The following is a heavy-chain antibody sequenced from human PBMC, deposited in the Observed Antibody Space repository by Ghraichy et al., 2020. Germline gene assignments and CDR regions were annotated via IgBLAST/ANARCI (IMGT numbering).Heavy chain of an antibody. J-gene: IGHJ4*02. CDR3: ATSLVGATDGYY. CDR2: INPDGIRP. CDR1: EFTFSTYW. Sequence: GGSLRLSCAASEFTFSTYWMHWVRQAPGKGLVWVSRINPDGIRPTYADSVKGRFTISRDNAKNTLYLQMNSLTAEDTAVYYCATSLVGATDGYYWGQGTLVTVSS. V-gene: IGHV3-74*01. D-gene: IGHD1-26*01.